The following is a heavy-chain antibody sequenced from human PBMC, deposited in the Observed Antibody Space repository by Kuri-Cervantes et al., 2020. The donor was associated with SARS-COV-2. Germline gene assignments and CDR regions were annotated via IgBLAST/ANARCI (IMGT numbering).Heavy chain of an antibody. CDR3: AKASGYNYYFAY. CDR2: MSGSGAST. J-gene: IGHJ4*02. V-gene: IGHV3-23*01. Sequence: GGSLRLSCAASGFSFSTNVMAWVRQAQGKGLEWVSTMSGSGASTHYADSVKGRFTISRDNSKNMLYLQMYSLRAEDTAVYYCAKASGYNYYFAYWGQGSLVTVSS. CDR1: GFSFSTNV. D-gene: IGHD5-24*01.